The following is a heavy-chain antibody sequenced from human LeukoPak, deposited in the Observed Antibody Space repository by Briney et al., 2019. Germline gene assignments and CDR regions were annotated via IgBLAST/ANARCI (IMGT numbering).Heavy chain of an antibody. V-gene: IGHV3-23*01. CDR3: ANVFSGSYLPDY. D-gene: IGHD3-10*01. CDR2: ISGSGGST. J-gene: IGHJ4*02. Sequence: GGSLRLSCAASGFTFSSYAMSWVRQAPGKGLEWVSAISGSGGSTYYADSVKGRFTISRDNSKNTLYLQINSLRAEDTAVYYCANVFSGSYLPDYWGQGILVTVSS. CDR1: GFTFSSYA.